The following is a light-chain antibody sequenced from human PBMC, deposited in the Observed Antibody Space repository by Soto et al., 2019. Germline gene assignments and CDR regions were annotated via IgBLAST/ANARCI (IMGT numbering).Light chain of an antibody. V-gene: IGKV1-12*01. Sequence: DIQMTQSPSSVSASVGDRVTITCRASQSISSWVAWYQQKPGKALKLLIYAASSLQSGVPSRFSGGGSGTDFTLTISSLQPEDFATYYCQQADRFPLTLGGGTKVEIK. J-gene: IGKJ4*01. CDR2: AAS. CDR1: QSISSW. CDR3: QQADRFPLT.